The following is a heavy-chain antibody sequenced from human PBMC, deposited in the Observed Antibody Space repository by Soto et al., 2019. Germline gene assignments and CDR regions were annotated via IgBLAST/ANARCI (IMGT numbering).Heavy chain of an antibody. CDR1: GFTFSSYW. Sequence: PGGSLRLSCAASGFTFSSYWMSWVRQAPGKGLEWVANIKQDGSEKYYVDSVKGRFTISRDNAKNSLYLQMNSLRAEDTAVYYCARDTRWNHDALDIWGQGTMVTVSS. D-gene: IGHD1-1*01. V-gene: IGHV3-7*03. CDR2: IKQDGSEK. CDR3: ARDTRWNHDALDI. J-gene: IGHJ3*02.